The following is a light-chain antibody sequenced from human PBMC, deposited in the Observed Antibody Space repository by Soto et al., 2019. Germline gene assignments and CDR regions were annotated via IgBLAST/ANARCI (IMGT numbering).Light chain of an antibody. CDR3: CSYAGSYTFDV. Sequence: QSALTQPRSVSGSPGQSVTISSTGTSSDVGYYNYVSWYQQHPGKAPKLMIYDVSKRPSGVPDRFSASKSGNTATLTISGLQAEDEADYYCCSYAGSYTFDVFGTGTKLTVL. J-gene: IGLJ1*01. CDR1: SSDVGYYNY. V-gene: IGLV2-11*01. CDR2: DVS.